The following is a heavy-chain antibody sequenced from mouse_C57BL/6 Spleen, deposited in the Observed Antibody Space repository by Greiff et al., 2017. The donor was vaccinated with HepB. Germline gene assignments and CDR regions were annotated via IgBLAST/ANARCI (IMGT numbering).Heavy chain of an antibody. CDR1: GFTFSSYT. CDR3: ARRYYGSTYWYFDV. J-gene: IGHJ1*03. V-gene: IGHV5-9*01. CDR2: ISGGGGNT. Sequence: EVQLQESGGGLVKPGGSLKLSCAASGFTFSSYTMSWVRQTPEKRLEWVATISGGGGNTYYPDSVKGRFTISRDNAKNTLYLQMSSLRSEDTALYYCARRYYGSTYWYFDVWGTGTTVTVSS. D-gene: IGHD1-1*01.